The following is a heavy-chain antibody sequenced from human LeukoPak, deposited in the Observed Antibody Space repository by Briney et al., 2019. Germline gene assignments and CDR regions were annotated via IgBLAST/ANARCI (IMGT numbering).Heavy chain of an antibody. CDR3: AKPYYYGSGSYYNVYYFDY. D-gene: IGHD3-10*01. V-gene: IGHV3-23*01. CDR1: GFTFSSYA. Sequence: GGSLRLSCAASGFTFSSYAMTWVRQAPGKGLEWVSAINGSGDSTYYADSVEGRFTISRDNSKNTLYLQMNSLRAEDTAVYYCAKPYYYGSGSYYNVYYFDYWGQGTLVTVSS. J-gene: IGHJ4*02. CDR2: INGSGDST.